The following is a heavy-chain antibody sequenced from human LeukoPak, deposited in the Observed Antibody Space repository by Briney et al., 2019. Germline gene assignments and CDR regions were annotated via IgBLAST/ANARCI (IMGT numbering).Heavy chain of an antibody. J-gene: IGHJ4*02. CDR3: TKEPGPYVMGY. CDR2: IWSNGNNK. D-gene: IGHD2-8*01. CDR1: GFLVSSCG. V-gene: IGHV3-33*03. Sequence: PGRSLRLSCAASGFLVSSCGMHWVRQAPSKGLEWVGVIWSNGNNKYYADSVKGRFTISRDNSKNTLYLQMDSLRAEDTAVYYCTKEPGPYVMGYWGQGTLVTVSS.